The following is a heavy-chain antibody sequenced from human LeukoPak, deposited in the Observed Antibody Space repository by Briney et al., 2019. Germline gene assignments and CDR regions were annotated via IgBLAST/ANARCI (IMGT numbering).Heavy chain of an antibody. V-gene: IGHV3-7*01. CDR2: IKQDGSEK. CDR3: VREGEAGTGAYDI. J-gene: IGHJ3*02. Sequence: PGGSLRLSCAASGFTFSSYRMSWVRQAPGKGLEWVANIKQDGSEKYYVDSVKGRFTISRDNAKNSLYLQMNSLRAEDTAVYYCVREGEAGTGAYDIWGQGTMVTVSS. D-gene: IGHD6-19*01. CDR1: GFTFSSYR.